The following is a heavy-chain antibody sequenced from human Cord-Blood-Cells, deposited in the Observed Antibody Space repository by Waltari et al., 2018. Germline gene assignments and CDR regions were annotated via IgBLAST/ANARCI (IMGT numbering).Heavy chain of an antibody. CDR3: ARGRSRWSGYFDY. Sequence: QVQLQQWGAGLLKPSETLSLTCAVYGGSFSGYYWSWIRQPPGKGLEWIGEINHSGSTNYNPSLKSRVTISVDTSKNQFSLKPSSVTAADTAVYYCARGRSRWSGYFDYWGQGTLVTVSS. CDR1: GGSFSGYY. J-gene: IGHJ4*02. CDR2: INHSGST. D-gene: IGHD3-3*01. V-gene: IGHV4-34*01.